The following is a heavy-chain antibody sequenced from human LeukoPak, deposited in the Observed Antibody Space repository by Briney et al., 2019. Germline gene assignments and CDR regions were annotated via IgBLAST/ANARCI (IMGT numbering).Heavy chain of an antibody. Sequence: SETLSLTCAVYGGSFSGYYWSWIRQPPGKGLEWIGEINLSGSTNYNPSLKSRVTISVDTSKNQFSLKLSSVTAADTAVYYCARVKGYYYGSGSYYNSKPFDYWGQGTLVTVSS. J-gene: IGHJ4*02. CDR3: ARVKGYYYGSGSYYNSKPFDY. D-gene: IGHD3-10*01. CDR2: INLSGST. CDR1: GGSFSGYY. V-gene: IGHV4-34*01.